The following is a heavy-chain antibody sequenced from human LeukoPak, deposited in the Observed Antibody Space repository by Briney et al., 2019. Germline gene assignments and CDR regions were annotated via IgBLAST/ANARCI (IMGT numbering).Heavy chain of an antibody. V-gene: IGHV4-39*07. CDR2: MHYSGST. J-gene: IGHJ5*02. D-gene: IGHD3-22*01. CDR1: GGSISTRSYY. CDR3: ARDPGAYYDSSGYLNWFDP. Sequence: SSETLSLTCTVSGGSISTRSYYWGWIRQPPGKGLEWIGSMHYSGSTYYNPSLKSRVTISVDTSKNQFSLKLSSVTAADTAVYNCARDPGAYYDSSGYLNWFDPWGQGTLVTVSS.